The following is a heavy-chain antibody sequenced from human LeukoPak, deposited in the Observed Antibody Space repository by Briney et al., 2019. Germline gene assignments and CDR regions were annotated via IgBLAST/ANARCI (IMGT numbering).Heavy chain of an antibody. CDR1: GYTFTGYY. CDR2: LNPNSGGT. Sequence: GASVKVSCRASGYTFTGYYLFWLRQAPGQGLELMGRLNPNSGGTNYAQKFQCRFTMTRETSITTAYMELSSLRSDDTAVYYCARDLPSPTISVADDYWGQGTLVTVSS. CDR3: ARDLPSPTISVADDY. J-gene: IGHJ4*02. V-gene: IGHV1-2*06. D-gene: IGHD6-19*01.